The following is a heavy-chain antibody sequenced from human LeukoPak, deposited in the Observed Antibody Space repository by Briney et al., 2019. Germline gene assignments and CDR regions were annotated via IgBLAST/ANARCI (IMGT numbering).Heavy chain of an antibody. CDR2: IYSGGST. D-gene: IGHD4-17*01. CDR1: GFSVSSNY. Sequence: GGSLRLSCAASGFSVSSNYMSWVRQAPGKGLEWVSVIYSGGSTYYADSVKGRFTISRDNSKNTLYLQMNSLRAEDTAIYYCAKGARSTVTANWGQGTLVTVSS. V-gene: IGHV3-53*01. CDR3: AKGARSTVTAN. J-gene: IGHJ4*02.